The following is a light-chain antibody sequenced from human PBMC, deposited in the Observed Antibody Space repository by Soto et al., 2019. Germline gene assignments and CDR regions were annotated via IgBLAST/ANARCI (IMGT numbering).Light chain of an antibody. CDR1: QALSNY. CDR2: SAS. V-gene: IGKV1-9*01. Sequence: DIQLTQSPSVLSASVGDTVTITCRASQALSNYLAWYQQKPGKAPDLLIYSASTLQSGVPSRFSGSGSETEFSLTIRALQPEDFATYYCQQSYNFPRTFGQGTKVDIK. CDR3: QQSYNFPRT. J-gene: IGKJ1*01.